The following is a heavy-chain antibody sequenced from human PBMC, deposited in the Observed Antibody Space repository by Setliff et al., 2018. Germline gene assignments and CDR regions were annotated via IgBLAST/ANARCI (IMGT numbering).Heavy chain of an antibody. D-gene: IGHD6-13*01. Sequence: PEGSLRLSCAASGFTFSSYSMNWVRQAPGKGLEWVSSISSSSSYIYYADSVKGRFTISRDNAKNSLYLQMNSLRAEDMALYYCAKAMRGGIAAAGAFDYWGQGTLVTVSS. J-gene: IGHJ4*02. CDR3: AKAMRGGIAAAGAFDY. V-gene: IGHV3-21*04. CDR2: ISSSSSYI. CDR1: GFTFSSYS.